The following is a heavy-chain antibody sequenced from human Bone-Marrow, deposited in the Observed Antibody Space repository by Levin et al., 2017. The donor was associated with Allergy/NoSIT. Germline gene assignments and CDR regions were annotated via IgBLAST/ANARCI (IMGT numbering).Heavy chain of an antibody. D-gene: IGHD4-11*01. CDR3: AKDSYSNYFEGYFQH. CDR1: GFTFNDYA. V-gene: IGHV3-9*01. Sequence: SCAASGFTFNDYAMHWVRQVPGKGLEWVSGISWNSGSVAYADSVKGRFTISRDNAKNSLYLQMNSLRAEDTALYYCAKDSYSNYFEGYFQHWGQGTLVTVSS. CDR2: ISWNSGSV. J-gene: IGHJ1*01.